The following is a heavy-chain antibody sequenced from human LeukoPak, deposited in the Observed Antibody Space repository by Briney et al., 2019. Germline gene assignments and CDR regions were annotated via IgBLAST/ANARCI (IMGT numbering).Heavy chain of an antibody. J-gene: IGHJ6*03. CDR1: GGSISSSSYY. D-gene: IGHD2-2*01. CDR3: LGVVPAARYQRYYYYYMDV. V-gene: IGHV4-39*01. CDR2: IYYSGST. Sequence: SETLSLTCTVSGGSISSSSYYWGWIRQPPGKGLEWIGSIYYSGSTYYNPSLKSRVTTSVDTSKNQFSLKLSSVTAADTAVYYCLGVVPAARYQRYYYYYMDVWGKGITVTVSS.